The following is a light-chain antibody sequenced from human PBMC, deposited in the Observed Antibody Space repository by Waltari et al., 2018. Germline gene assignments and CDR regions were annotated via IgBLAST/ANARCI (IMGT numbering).Light chain of an antibody. CDR3: QVWDSSSDPVV. CDR2: YVT. V-gene: IGLV3-21*04. J-gene: IGLJ3*02. Sequence: SFVLTQPPSVSVAPGKTAKITCGGNDIGSKNVHCYQQKPGQAPVVVVYYVTDRPSGIPERFSGSTSGNTATLTINRVEAGDEADYFCQVWDSSSDPVVFGGGTKLTVL. CDR1: DIGSKN.